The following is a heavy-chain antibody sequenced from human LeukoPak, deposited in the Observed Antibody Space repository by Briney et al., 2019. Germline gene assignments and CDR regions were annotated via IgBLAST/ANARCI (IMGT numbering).Heavy chain of an antibody. CDR3: AREGGMARGFSYYYYYMDV. Sequence: GASVKVSCKASGGTFSSYAISWVRQAPGQGLEWMGGIIPIFGTANYAQKFQGRVTITADESTSTAYMELSSLRSEDTAVYYCAREGGMARGFSYYYYYMDVWGKGTTVTVSS. J-gene: IGHJ6*03. V-gene: IGHV1-69*13. CDR2: IIPIFGTA. CDR1: GGTFSSYA. D-gene: IGHD3-16*01.